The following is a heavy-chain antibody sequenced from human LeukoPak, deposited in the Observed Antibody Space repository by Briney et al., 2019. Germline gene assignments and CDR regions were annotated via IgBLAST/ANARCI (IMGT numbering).Heavy chain of an antibody. J-gene: IGHJ6*02. CDR3: AHARRQLPYYYYGMDV. CDR2: INHGGST. D-gene: IGHD2-2*01. V-gene: IGHV4-34*01. CDR1: GGSFSGYY. Sequence: SETLSLTCAVYGGSFSGYYWSWIRQPPGKGLEWIGEINHGGSTNYNPSLKSRVTISVDTSKNQFSLKLSSVTAADTAVYYCAHARRQLPYYYYGMDVWGQGTTVTVSS.